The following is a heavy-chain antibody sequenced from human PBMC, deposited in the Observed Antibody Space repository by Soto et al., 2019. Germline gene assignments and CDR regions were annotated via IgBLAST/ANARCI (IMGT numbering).Heavy chain of an antibody. V-gene: IGHV2-5*02. CDR3: ARQLRYYDFWSGYPPSYYYYGMDV. CDR2: IYWGDDK. CDR1: GFSLSTSGVG. D-gene: IGHD3-3*01. J-gene: IGHJ6*02. Sequence: SGPTLVNPTQTLTPTCTFSGFSLSTSGVGVGWIRQPPGKALEWLALIYWGDDKRYSPSLKSRLTITKDTSKNQVVLTMTNMDPVDTATYYCARQLRYYDFWSGYPPSYYYYGMDVWGQGTTVTVSS.